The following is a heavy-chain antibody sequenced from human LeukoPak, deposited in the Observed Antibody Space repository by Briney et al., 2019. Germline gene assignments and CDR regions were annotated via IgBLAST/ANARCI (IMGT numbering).Heavy chain of an antibody. D-gene: IGHD3-10*01. J-gene: IGHJ4*02. CDR3: EREGPDSSLLQLFRYGSGGQIDY. V-gene: IGHV4-4*07. CDR2: IYTSGSA. Sequence: SETLSLTCTVPGGSISSYYWSWIRQPAGKGLEWIGRIYTSGSANYNPSLKSRVTMSVDTSKNQFSLNLSAVTPADTAVYYCEREGPDSSLLQLFRYGSGGQIDYWGQGTLVTVSS. CDR1: GGSISSYY.